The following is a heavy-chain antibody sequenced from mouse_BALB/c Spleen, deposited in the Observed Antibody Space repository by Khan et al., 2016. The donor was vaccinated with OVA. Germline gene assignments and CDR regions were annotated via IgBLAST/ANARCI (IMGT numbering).Heavy chain of an antibody. CDR1: GYTFTSHT. D-gene: IGHD2-14*01. Sequence: QVQLKQSGAELARPGASVKMSCKASGYTFTSHTMHWVKQRPGQGLEWIGYINTRSGYTNYNQKFNDKATLTADKSSSTAYMQLSSLTSEDSAVYYCARRTTGYALDYWGQGTSVTVSA. J-gene: IGHJ4*01. CDR2: INTRSGYT. V-gene: IGHV1-4*01. CDR3: ARRTTGYALDY.